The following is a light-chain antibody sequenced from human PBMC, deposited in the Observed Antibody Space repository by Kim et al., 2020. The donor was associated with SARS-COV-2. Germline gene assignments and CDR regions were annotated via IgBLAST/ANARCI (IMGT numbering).Light chain of an antibody. CDR3: QAWDSSTAV. Sequence: SYELTQPPSVSVSPGQTASITCSGDKLGGNYACWYQQKPRQSPVLVIYQDTNRPSGIPERFSGSDSGNTAALTISGTQAMDEADYYCQAWDSSTAVFGGGTQLTVL. CDR1: KLGGNY. J-gene: IGLJ7*01. CDR2: QDT. V-gene: IGLV3-1*01.